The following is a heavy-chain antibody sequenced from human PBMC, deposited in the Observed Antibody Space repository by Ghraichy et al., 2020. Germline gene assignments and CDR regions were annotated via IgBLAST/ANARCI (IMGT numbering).Heavy chain of an antibody. J-gene: IGHJ3*02. CDR1: GYTFTSYY. CDR3: AREYIRDIVVVPAASRERTDAFDI. V-gene: IGHV1-46*01. CDR2: INPSGGST. D-gene: IGHD2-2*01. Sequence: ASVKVSCKASGYTFTSYYMHWVRQAPGQGLEWMGIINPSGGSTSYAQKFQGRVTMTRDTSTSTVYMELSSLRSEDTAVYYCAREYIRDIVVVPAASRERTDAFDIWGQGTMVTVSS.